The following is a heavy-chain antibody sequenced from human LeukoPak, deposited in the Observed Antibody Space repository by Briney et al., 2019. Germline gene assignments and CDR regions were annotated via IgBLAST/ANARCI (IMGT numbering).Heavy chain of an antibody. Sequence: GGSQRLSCAASGFTFSSYEMNWVRQAPGKGLEWVSYISSSGSTIHYADSVKGRCTISRDNAKKSLYLQMNSLRAEDTAVYYCASLLWFGEDKYNIHVWGKGATVTISS. CDR2: ISSSGSTI. CDR1: GFTFSSYE. CDR3: ASLLWFGEDKYNIHV. J-gene: IGHJ6*03. D-gene: IGHD3-10*01. V-gene: IGHV3-48*03.